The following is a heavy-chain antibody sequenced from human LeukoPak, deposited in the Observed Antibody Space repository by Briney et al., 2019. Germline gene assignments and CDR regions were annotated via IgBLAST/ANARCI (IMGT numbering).Heavy chain of an antibody. Sequence: GGSLRLSCAGSGFTFRSYGMSWVRQAPGKGLEWVSAISDSGDTTYYADSVKGRFTISRDNSKNTLYLQMNSLRAEDTAVYYCAKERVTMVRGVIKGAYYYYYYMDVWGKGTTVTISS. V-gene: IGHV3-23*01. D-gene: IGHD3-10*01. J-gene: IGHJ6*03. CDR3: AKERVTMVRGVIKGAYYYYYYMDV. CDR2: ISDSGDTT. CDR1: GFTFRSYG.